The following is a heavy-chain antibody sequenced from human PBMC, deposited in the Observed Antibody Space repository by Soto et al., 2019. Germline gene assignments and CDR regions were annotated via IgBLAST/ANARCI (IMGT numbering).Heavy chain of an antibody. D-gene: IGHD6-13*01. J-gene: IGHJ4*02. Sequence: QVQLVQSGAEVKKPVSSVKVSCKASGGTLNSYTINWVRQAPGHGPEWLGRIIPVLGVANYAQTFQGRVTITADKSTSTVYMELTSLRSEDTAVYYCARSSVAAAGTLGNWGPGTLVTVSS. CDR2: IIPVLGVA. CDR3: ARSSVAAAGTLGN. V-gene: IGHV1-69*02. CDR1: GGTLNSYT.